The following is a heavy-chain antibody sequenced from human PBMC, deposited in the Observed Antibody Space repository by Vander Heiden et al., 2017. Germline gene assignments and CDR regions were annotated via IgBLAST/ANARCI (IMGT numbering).Heavy chain of an antibody. Sequence: QLQLQGSRPGRAKPSETLSLTCSVARASILGGIYYWAWIRTAPGKGPKWIESLYYSGNTYYNPSLKNRVTISVDTSKNHFSLNMKSVSATDTAVYYCARGSDYYDTSGYFCPAFDFWGHGTMVAISS. J-gene: IGHJ3*01. V-gene: IGHV4-39*02. D-gene: IGHD3-22*01. CDR1: RASILGGIYY. CDR2: LYYSGNT. CDR3: ARGSDYYDTSGYFCPAFDF.